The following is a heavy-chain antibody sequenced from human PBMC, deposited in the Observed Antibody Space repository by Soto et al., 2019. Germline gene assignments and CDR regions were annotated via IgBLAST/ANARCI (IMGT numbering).Heavy chain of an antibody. CDR2: ISSSSSYI. CDR1: GFTFSSYR. V-gene: IGHV3-21*01. Sequence: PGGSLRLSCAASGFTFSSYRMTWVPQAPGKRLEWVSSISSSSSYIYYADSVKGRFTISRDNAKNSLYLQLNRRSAENTAVYYCARDLAQLELLSPNWLDPWGQGTLVTVPS. CDR3: ARDLAQLELLSPNWLDP. D-gene: IGHD1-7*01. J-gene: IGHJ5*02.